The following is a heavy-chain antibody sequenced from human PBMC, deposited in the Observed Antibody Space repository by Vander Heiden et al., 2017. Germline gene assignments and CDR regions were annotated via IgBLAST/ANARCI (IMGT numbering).Heavy chain of an antibody. D-gene: IGHD3-22*01. CDR1: GGSISSYY. V-gene: IGHV4-4*07. J-gene: IGHJ5*02. CDR2: IYTSGST. Sequence: QVQLQESGPGLVKPSETLSLTCTVSGGSISSYYWSWIRQPAGKGLEWIGRIYTSGSTNYNPSRKSRVTMSVDTSKNQFSLKLSSVTAADTAVYYCAREIGSSGYYSTLWFDPWGQGTLVTVSS. CDR3: AREIGSSGYYSTLWFDP.